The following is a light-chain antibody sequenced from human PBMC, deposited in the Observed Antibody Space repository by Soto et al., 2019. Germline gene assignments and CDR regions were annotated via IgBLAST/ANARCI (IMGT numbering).Light chain of an antibody. CDR2: DAS. CDR1: QGISSA. J-gene: IGKJ4*01. CDR3: QQFNNYPLT. V-gene: IGKV1D-13*01. Sequence: AIQLTQSPSSLSASVGDRVTVTCRASQGISSALAWYQQKPGRATKLLIYDASNLEGGVPSRFSGRGSETDFALTISSLQPEDFATYYCQQFNNYPLTFGGGTKVEIK.